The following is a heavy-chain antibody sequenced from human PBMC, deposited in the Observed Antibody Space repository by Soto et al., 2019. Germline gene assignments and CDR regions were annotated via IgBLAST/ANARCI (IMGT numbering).Heavy chain of an antibody. CDR1: GFTFSSYG. J-gene: IGHJ4*02. V-gene: IGHV3-23*01. Sequence: EVQLLESGGGLVQPGGSLRLSCAASGFTFSSYGMSWVRQAPGKGLEWVSAISSSGGSAYYADSVKGQFTFSRDNSKNTPYLQMNSLRAEVTAVYYCARGATSPSYCGQGTLVNVSS. CDR2: ISSSGGSA. CDR3: ARGATSPSY.